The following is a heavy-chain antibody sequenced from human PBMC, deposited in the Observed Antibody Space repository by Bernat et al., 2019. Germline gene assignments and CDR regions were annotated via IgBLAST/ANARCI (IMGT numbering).Heavy chain of an antibody. CDR2: INHSGST. J-gene: IGHJ6*03. V-gene: IGHV4-34*01. CDR3: ARGVHCSSTSCPTRYYYYYYYMDV. Sequence: QVQLQQWGAGLLKPSETLSLTCAVYGGSFSGYYWSWIRQPPGKGLEWIGEINHSGSTNYNPSLKSRVTISVDTSKNQFSLKLSSVTAADTAVYYCARGVHCSSTSCPTRYYYYYYYMDVWGKGTTVTVSS. D-gene: IGHD2-2*01. CDR1: GGSFSGYY.